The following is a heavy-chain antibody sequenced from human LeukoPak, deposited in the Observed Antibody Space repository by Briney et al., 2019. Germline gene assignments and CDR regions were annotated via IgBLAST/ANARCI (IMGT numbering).Heavy chain of an antibody. J-gene: IGHJ1*01. CDR1: GFTFSSYA. CDR2: ISYDGSNK. D-gene: IGHD3-22*01. CDR3: ARESQYYYERGYFQH. Sequence: GGSLRLSCAASGFTFSSYAMHWVRQVPGKWLEWVAVISYDGSNKYYADSVKGRFTISRDNSKTTLYLQMNSLRAEDTAVYYCARESQYYYERGYFQHWGQGTLITVSS. V-gene: IGHV3-30-3*01.